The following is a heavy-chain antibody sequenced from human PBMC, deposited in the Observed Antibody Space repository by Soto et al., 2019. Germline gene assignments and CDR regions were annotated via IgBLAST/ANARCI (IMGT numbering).Heavy chain of an antibody. J-gene: IGHJ4*02. CDR2: IKQDGSEK. CDR3: ATYGDYVIDLDY. V-gene: IGHV3-7*05. D-gene: IGHD4-17*01. CDR1: GFTFSSYW. Sequence: GSLRLSCAASGFTFSSYWMSWVHQAPGKGLEWVANIKQDGSEKYYVDSVKGRFTISRDNAKNSLYLQMNSLRAEDTAVYYCATYGDYVIDLDYWGQGTLVTVS.